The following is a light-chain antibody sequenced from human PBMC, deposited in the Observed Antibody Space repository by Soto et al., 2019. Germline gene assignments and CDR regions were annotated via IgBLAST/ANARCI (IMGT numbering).Light chain of an antibody. CDR1: SSNIGAGYD. V-gene: IGLV1-40*01. CDR3: QSYDSSLDVV. Sequence: QPLLTQPPSVSGAPGQRVTISCTGSSSNIGAGYDVHWYQQLPGTAPKLLIYGNSNRPSGVPDRFSGSKSGTSASLAITGLQAEDEADYYCQSYDSSLDVVFGGGTKLTVL. J-gene: IGLJ2*01. CDR2: GNS.